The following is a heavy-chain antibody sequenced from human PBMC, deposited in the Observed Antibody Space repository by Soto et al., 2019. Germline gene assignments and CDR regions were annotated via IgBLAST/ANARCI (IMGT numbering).Heavy chain of an antibody. CDR1: GGSFSGYY. D-gene: IGHD5-18*01. J-gene: IGHJ6*02. V-gene: IGHV4-34*01. CDR3: ARGGGYSFGFDYYYGMDV. Sequence: SETLSLTCDVYGGSFSGYYWSWIRQPPGKGLEWIGEINHSGSTNYNPSLKSRTTISAHTSKNQLSLKVSSVTAADTAVYYCARGGGYSFGFDYYYGMDVWGQGTTVPVSS. CDR2: INHSGST.